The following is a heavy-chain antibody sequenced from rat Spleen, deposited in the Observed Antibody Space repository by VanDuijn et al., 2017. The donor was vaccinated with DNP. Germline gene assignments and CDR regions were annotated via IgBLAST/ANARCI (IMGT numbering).Heavy chain of an antibody. CDR1: NYSITSSY. V-gene: IGHV3-1*01. CDR3: ARQNIVRDWFFDF. CDR2: ITYSGDT. J-gene: IGHJ1*01. D-gene: IGHD4-3*01. Sequence: EVQLQESGPGLVKPSQSLSLTCSVTNYSITSSYRWNWIRKFPGNKMEWVGHITYSGDTSYNPSLRSRISITRDTSKNQFFLHLNSVTTEDTATYYCARQNIVRDWFFDFWGPGTMVTVSS.